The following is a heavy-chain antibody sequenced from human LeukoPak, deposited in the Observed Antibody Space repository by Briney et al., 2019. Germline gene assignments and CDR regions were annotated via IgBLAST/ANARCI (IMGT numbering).Heavy chain of an antibody. CDR3: ARLRIQLWALDY. D-gene: IGHD5-18*01. J-gene: IGHJ4*02. V-gene: IGHV4-39*01. CDR1: GGSISSSSYY. Sequence: SETLSLTCTVSGGSISSSSYYWGWIRQPPGTGLEWIGSIYYSGSTYYNPSLKSRVTISVDTSKIQFSLKLSSVTAADTAVYYCARLRIQLWALDYWGQGTLVTVSS. CDR2: IYYSGST.